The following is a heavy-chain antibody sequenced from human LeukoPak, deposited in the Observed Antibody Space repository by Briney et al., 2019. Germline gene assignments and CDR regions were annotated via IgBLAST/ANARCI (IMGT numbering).Heavy chain of an antibody. D-gene: IGHD1-1*01. Sequence: SETLSLTCAVSGGSFSGYYWSWIRQPPGKGLEWMGEINHSGSTNYNPSLKSRVTISVDTSKDQFSLKLSSVTAADTAVYYCARRPRNFRTTGTTREWFDAWGQGTMVTVSS. CDR3: ARRPRNFRTTGTTREWFDA. CDR2: INHSGST. V-gene: IGHV4-34*01. CDR1: GGSFSGYY. J-gene: IGHJ5*02.